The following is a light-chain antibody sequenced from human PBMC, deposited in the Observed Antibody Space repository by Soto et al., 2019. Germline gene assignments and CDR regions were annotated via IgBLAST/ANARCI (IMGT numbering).Light chain of an antibody. CDR1: QSISSW. J-gene: IGKJ1*01. CDR2: DAS. Sequence: DIQMTQSPSTLSASVGDRVTITCRASQSISSWLAWYQQKPGKAPKLLIYDASSLESGVPSRFSGSGSGTDFTLTISSLQAEDVATYYCQQYYSGRTFGQGTKVDIK. CDR3: QQYYSGRT. V-gene: IGKV1-5*01.